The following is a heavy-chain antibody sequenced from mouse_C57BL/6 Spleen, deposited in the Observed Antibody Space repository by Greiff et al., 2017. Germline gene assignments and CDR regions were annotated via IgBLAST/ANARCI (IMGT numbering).Heavy chain of an antibody. CDR1: GYTFTDYE. CDR3: SRNYGSPYYFDY. Sequence: QVQLQQSGAELVRPGASVTLSCKASGYTFTDYEMHWVKQTPVHGLEWIGAIDPETGGTAYKQKFKGKAILTADKSSSTAYMELRSLTSEDSAVYYCSRNYGSPYYFDYWGQGTTLTVSS. V-gene: IGHV1-15*01. D-gene: IGHD1-1*01. CDR2: IDPETGGT. J-gene: IGHJ2*01.